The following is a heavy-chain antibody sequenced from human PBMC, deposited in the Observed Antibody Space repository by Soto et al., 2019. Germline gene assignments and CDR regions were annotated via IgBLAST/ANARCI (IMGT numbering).Heavy chain of an antibody. CDR2: VYSSGGT. CDR3: ARGQRFSDCFAP. Sequence: SETLSLTCTVSGGSMSSYYWTWIRQPAGKGLEWIGRVYSSGGTHYNPSLKSRVTISLDTSKNQFSLSLLSVTDADTAVYYCARGQRFSDCFAPWGQGTFVTVSS. J-gene: IGHJ5*02. D-gene: IGHD3-3*01. V-gene: IGHV4-4*07. CDR1: GGSMSSYY.